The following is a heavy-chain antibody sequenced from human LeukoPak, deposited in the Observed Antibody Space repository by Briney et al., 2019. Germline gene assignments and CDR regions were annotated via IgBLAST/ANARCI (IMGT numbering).Heavy chain of an antibody. CDR2: IHYSVST. Sequence: FETLCHSPAVSGGSTSTVVGSCMPQPSRKGLEWIGYIHYSVSTTYNPSLQSRVTISVDTSKNPFSLKTNSVTAADTAVYYCGRHKYKSKLHGFYIWG. CDR3: GRHKYKSKLHGFYI. V-gene: IGHV4-59*08. J-gene: IGHJ3*02. D-gene: IGHD1-7*01. CDR1: GGSTSTVV.